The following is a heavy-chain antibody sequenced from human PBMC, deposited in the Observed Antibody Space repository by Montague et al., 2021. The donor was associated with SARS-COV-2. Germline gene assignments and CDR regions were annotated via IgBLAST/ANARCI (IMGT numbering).Heavy chain of an antibody. CDR3: ARRRLREDYFDF. CDR1: GDSVSSSDQY. Sequence: SETLSLTCTVSGDSVSSSDQYWGWIPPPPGQGLEWLGFVDYIGYSYSSPSSKGPVTIYIAASKNHFSLKLDSLTATDTAIYHCARRRLREDYFDFWGQGTLLTVSS. J-gene: IGHJ4*02. CDR2: VDYIGYS. V-gene: IGHV4-39*01. D-gene: IGHD4-17*01.